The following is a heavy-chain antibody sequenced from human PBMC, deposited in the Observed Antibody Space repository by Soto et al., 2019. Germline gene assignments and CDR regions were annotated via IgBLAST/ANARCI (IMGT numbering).Heavy chain of an antibody. Sequence: VGSLRLSCAASGFTFSSYDMHWVRQATGKGLEWVSAIGTAGDTYYPGSVKGRFTISRENAKNSLYLQMNSLRAGDTAVYYCARGGLSNDAFDIWGQGTMVTVSS. J-gene: IGHJ3*02. V-gene: IGHV3-13*01. D-gene: IGHD3-10*01. CDR1: GFTFSSYD. CDR3: ARGGLSNDAFDI. CDR2: IGTAGDT.